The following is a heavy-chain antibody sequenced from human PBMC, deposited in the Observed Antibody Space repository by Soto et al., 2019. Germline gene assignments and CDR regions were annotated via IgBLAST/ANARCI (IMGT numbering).Heavy chain of an antibody. CDR2: IYYSGST. J-gene: IGHJ5*02. V-gene: IGHV4-39*01. CDR3: ARHSKAAAGTSGGFDP. Sequence: QLQLQESGPGLVKPSETLSLTCTVSGGSISSSSYYWGWIRQPPGKGLEWIGSIYYSGSTYYNPSLKSRVTISVDTSKNQFSLKLSSVTAADTAVYYCARHSKAAAGTSGGFDPWGQGTLVTVSS. D-gene: IGHD6-13*01. CDR1: GGSISSSSYY.